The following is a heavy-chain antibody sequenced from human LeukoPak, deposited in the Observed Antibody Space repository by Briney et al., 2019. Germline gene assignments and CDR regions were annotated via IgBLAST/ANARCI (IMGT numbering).Heavy chain of an antibody. CDR3: ARWLEPDSNYYYYYMDV. D-gene: IGHD1-1*01. CDR1: GGSLRSFSYF. J-gene: IGHJ6*03. Sequence: ETLSLTCSVSGGSLRSFSYFWGWIRLPPGKGLEWIGYIYHSGSTYYNPSLKSRVTISVDRSKNQFSLKLSSVTAADTAVYYCARWLEPDSNYYYYYMDVWGKGTTVTVSS. V-gene: IGHV4-39*07. CDR2: IYHSGST.